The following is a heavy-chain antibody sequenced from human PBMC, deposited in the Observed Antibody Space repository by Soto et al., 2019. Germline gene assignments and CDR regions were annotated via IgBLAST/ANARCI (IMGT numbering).Heavy chain of an antibody. Sequence: GASVKVSFKASGGTFSSYAISWVRQATGRGPEWMGWMNPNSGNTGYAQKFQGRVTMTRNTSINTAYMELSSLGSEDTAVYYCARDNRYNWNDEGWFDPWGQGTLVTVSS. CDR2: MNPNSGNT. D-gene: IGHD1-20*01. CDR1: GGTFSSYA. J-gene: IGHJ5*02. CDR3: ARDNRYNWNDEGWFDP. V-gene: IGHV1-8*02.